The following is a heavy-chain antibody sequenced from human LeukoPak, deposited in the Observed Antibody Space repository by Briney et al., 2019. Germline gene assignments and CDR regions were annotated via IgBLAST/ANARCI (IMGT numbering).Heavy chain of an antibody. CDR2: ISAYNGNT. V-gene: IGHV1-18*01. CDR1: GYTFTSYG. D-gene: IGHD6-13*01. J-gene: IGHJ6*03. CDR3: ARVCEQLALSYYYYYMDV. Sequence: ASVKVSCKASGYTFTSYGISWVRPAPGQGLEWMGWISAYNGNTNYAQKLQGRVTMTTDTSTSTAYMELRSLRSDDTAVYYCARVCEQLALSYYYYYMDVWGKGTTVTVSS.